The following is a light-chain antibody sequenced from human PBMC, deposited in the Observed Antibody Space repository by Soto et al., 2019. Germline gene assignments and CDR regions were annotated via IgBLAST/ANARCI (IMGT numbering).Light chain of an antibody. CDR1: QNVGTY. J-gene: IGKJ2*01. CDR2: DAS. V-gene: IGKV3-11*01. CDR3: QQCSKWPMYT. Sequence: EIVLTQSPDTLSLSPGERATLSCRASQNVGTYLTWFQQKPGQAPRRLIYDASTRVSGVPARFSGSGSGTDFTLTISSLEHEDFAVYYCQQCSKWPMYTFGQGTKLEIK.